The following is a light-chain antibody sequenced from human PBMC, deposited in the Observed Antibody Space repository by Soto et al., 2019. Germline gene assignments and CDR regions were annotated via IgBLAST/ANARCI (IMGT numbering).Light chain of an antibody. CDR1: QSVSSSY. CDR2: GAS. Sequence: EIVLTQSPGTLSLSPGERATLSCRASQSVSSSYLAWYQQKPGQAPRLLIYGASSRATGIPDRFSGSGSGTDFTLTISRLEPEDFALYHCQQSAISPYTFGQGTKLEIK. V-gene: IGKV3-20*01. CDR3: QQSAISPYT. J-gene: IGKJ2*01.